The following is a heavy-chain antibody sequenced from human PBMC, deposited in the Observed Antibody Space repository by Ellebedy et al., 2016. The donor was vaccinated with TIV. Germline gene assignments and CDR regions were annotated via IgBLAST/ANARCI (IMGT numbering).Heavy chain of an antibody. J-gene: IGHJ4*02. Sequence: ASVKVSCXASGYTFTSYDINWVRQATGQGLEWMGWMNPNSGNTGYAQKFQGRVTMTRNTPISTAYMELSSLRSEDTAVYYCARAPFYRTNDLDYWGQGTLVTVSS. V-gene: IGHV1-8*01. CDR3: ARAPFYRTNDLDY. CDR1: GYTFTSYD. CDR2: MNPNSGNT. D-gene: IGHD1-1*01.